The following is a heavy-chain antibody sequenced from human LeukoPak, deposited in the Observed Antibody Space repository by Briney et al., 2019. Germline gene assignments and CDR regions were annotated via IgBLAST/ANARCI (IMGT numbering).Heavy chain of an antibody. J-gene: IGHJ6*02. CDR3: AKDSVIAVAGLGYYYYGMDV. CDR1: GFTFSSYA. D-gene: IGHD6-19*01. V-gene: IGHV3-23*01. Sequence: GGSLRLSCAASGFTFSSYAMSWVRQAPGKGLEWVSAISGSGGSTYYADSVKGRFTISRDNSKNTLYLQMNSLRAEDTAVYYCAKDSVIAVAGLGYYYYGMDVWGQGTTVTVSS. CDR2: ISGSGGST.